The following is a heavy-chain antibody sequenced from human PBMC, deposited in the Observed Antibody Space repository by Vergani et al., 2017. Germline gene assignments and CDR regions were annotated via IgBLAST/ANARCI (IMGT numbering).Heavy chain of an antibody. CDR2: ISSSSSYI. D-gene: IGHD3-3*01. V-gene: IGHV3-21*01. CDR3: ARSLTIFVVSTDAFAS. CDR1: GFTFSSYS. J-gene: IGHJ3*02. Sequence: EVQLVESGGGLVKPGGSLRLSCAASGFTFSSYSMNWVRQAPGKGLEWVSSISSSSSYIYYADSVKGRFTISRDNAKNSLYLQMNSLRAEDTAVYYCARSLTIFVVSTDAFASWGQGTMVTVSS.